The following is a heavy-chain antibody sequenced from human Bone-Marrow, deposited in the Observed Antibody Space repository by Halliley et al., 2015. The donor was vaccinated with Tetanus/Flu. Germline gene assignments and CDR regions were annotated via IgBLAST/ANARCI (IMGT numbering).Heavy chain of an antibody. Sequence: IRNKANGERTEYAASVKGRFTISRDDSNSIAYLQMNSLKIEDTAVYYCARDNAAMVKFDYWGQGTQVFVSS. CDR2: IRNKANGERT. CDR3: ARDNAAMVKFDY. D-gene: IGHD2-2*01. V-gene: IGHV3-49*02. J-gene: IGHJ4*02.